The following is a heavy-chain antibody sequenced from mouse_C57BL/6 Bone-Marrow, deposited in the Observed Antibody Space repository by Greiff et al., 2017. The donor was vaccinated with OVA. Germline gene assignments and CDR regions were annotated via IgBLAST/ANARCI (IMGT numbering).Heavy chain of an antibody. V-gene: IGHV1-55*01. CDR1: GYTFTSYW. CDR3: ATSLDYDGSSYYCDD. Sequence: QVQLQQPGAELVKPGASVKMSCKASGYTFTSYWITWVKQRPGPGLEWIGDIYPGSGSTNYNEKFKSKATLTVDTSSSTAYMTLSSLTSEDAAVYYCATSLDYDGSSYYCDDWGQGTTLTVSS. D-gene: IGHD1-1*01. CDR2: IYPGSGST. J-gene: IGHJ2*01.